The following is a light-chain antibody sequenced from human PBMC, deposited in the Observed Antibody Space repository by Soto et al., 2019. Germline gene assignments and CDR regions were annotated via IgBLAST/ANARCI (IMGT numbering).Light chain of an antibody. CDR2: SNN. J-gene: IGLJ3*02. V-gene: IGLV1-44*01. CDR3: AAWDDNYWV. CDR1: SSNIGSNT. Sequence: QSVLTQPPSASGTPGQRVTISCSGSSSNIGSNTVNWYQQLPGTAPKLLIYSNNQRPSGVPDRFSGSKSGTSASLAISGLQSEDEADYYCAAWDDNYWVFGGGTQLTVL.